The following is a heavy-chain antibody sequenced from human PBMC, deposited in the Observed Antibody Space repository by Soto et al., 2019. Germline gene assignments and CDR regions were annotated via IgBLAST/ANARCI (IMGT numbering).Heavy chain of an antibody. V-gene: IGHV1-69*04. Sequence: SVKVSCKASGGTFSSYTISWVRQAPGQGLEWMGRIIPILGIANYAQKFQGRVTITADKSTSTAYMELSSLRSEDTAVYYCARDPLWFGELLGWFDPWGQGTLVTVSS. CDR2: IIPILGIA. CDR1: GGTFSSYT. CDR3: ARDPLWFGELLGWFDP. D-gene: IGHD3-10*01. J-gene: IGHJ5*02.